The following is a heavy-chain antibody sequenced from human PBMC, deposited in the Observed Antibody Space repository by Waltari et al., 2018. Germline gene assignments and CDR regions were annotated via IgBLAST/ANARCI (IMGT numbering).Heavy chain of an antibody. CDR1: GFIFSSYG. J-gene: IGHJ4*02. V-gene: IGHV3-30*02. CDR3: AKWGANYFDY. Sequence: QVQLVESGGGVVQPGGSLRLSCAASGFIFSSYGRHWVRQAPGKGLEWVAFIRYDGSNKYYADSVKGRFTISRDKSKNTLFLQMNSLRAEDTAVYYCAKWGANYFDYWGQGTLVTVSS. D-gene: IGHD1-26*01. CDR2: IRYDGSNK.